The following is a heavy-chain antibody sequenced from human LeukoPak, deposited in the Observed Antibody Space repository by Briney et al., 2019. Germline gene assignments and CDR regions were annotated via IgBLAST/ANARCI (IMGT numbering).Heavy chain of an antibody. CDR2: IYPGDSDT. J-gene: IGHJ4*02. D-gene: IGHD1-26*01. CDR1: GHSFTSYW. Sequence: KVGESLKISCKGSGHSFTSYWIGWVRQMPGKGLEWMGIIYPGDSDTRYSPSFQGQVTISADKSISTAYLQWSSLKASDTAMYYCARRGGGSYLEYYFDYWGQGTLVTVSS. CDR3: ARRGGGSYLEYYFDY. V-gene: IGHV5-51*01.